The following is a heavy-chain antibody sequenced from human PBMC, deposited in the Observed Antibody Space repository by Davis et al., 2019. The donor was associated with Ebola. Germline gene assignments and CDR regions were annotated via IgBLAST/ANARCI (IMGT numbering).Heavy chain of an antibody. D-gene: IGHD3-10*01. CDR1: GYTFTGYY. CDR2: INPNSGGT. V-gene: IGHV1-2*04. J-gene: IGHJ5*02. Sequence: ASVKVSCKASGYTFTGYYMHWVRQAPGQGLEWMGWINPNSGGTNYAQKFQGWVTMTRDTSISTAYMELSRLRSDDTAVYYCARVVLLWFGELLQTGGWFDPWGQGTLVTVSS. CDR3: ARVVLLWFGELLQTGGWFDP.